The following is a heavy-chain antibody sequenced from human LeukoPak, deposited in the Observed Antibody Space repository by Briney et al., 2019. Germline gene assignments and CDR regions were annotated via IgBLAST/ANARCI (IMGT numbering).Heavy chain of an antibody. CDR2: FDPEDGET. D-gene: IGHD4-17*01. V-gene: IGHV1-24*01. CDR1: GYTLTELS. Sequence: ASVKVSCKVSGYTLTELSMHWVRQAPGKGLEWMGGFDPEDGETIYAQKFQGRVTMTEDTSTDTAYMELSSLRSEDTAVYCCATVNVTTVPWGWFDPWGQGTLLTVSS. J-gene: IGHJ5*02. CDR3: ATVNVTTVPWGWFDP.